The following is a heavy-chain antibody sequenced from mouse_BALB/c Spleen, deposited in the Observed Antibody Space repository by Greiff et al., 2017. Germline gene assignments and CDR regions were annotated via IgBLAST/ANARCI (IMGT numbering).Heavy chain of an antibody. CDR3: ARMEFAY. J-gene: IGHJ3*01. Sequence: EVQLQQSGPELEKPGASVKISCTASGYSFTGYKMNWVKQSNGKSLEWIGNIDPYNGGTSYNQKFKGKATLTVDKSPSTAYMQLKSLTSEDTEVYDCARMEFAYWGQGTLVTVSA. CDR1: GYSFTGYK. CDR2: IDPYNGGT. V-gene: IGHV1S135*01.